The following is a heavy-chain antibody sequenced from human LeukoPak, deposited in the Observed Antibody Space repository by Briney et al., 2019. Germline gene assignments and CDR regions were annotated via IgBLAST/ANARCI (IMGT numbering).Heavy chain of an antibody. CDR2: TIPILGTA. CDR3: ARGDIVVVPAAPYQYYYYGMDV. Sequence: ASVKVSCKASGGTFSSYAISWVRQAPGQGLEWMGGTIPILGTANYAQKFQGRVTITADESTSTAYMELSSLRSEDTAVYYCARGDIVVVPAAPYQYYYYGMDVWGKGTTVTVSS. J-gene: IGHJ6*04. D-gene: IGHD2-2*01. CDR1: GGTFSSYA. V-gene: IGHV1-69*01.